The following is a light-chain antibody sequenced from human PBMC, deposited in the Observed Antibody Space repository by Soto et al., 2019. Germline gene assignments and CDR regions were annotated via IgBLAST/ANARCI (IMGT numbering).Light chain of an antibody. CDR2: DVS. Sequence: QSALTQPASVSGSPGQSITISCTGTSSDVGGYNYVSWYQQHPGKAPKLMLYDVSNRPSGVSNRFSGSKSGNTASLTITGLQAEDEADYYCSSYTSSSTPEVVFGGGTKLTVL. J-gene: IGLJ2*01. CDR3: SSYTSSSTPEVV. V-gene: IGLV2-14*01. CDR1: SSDVGGYNY.